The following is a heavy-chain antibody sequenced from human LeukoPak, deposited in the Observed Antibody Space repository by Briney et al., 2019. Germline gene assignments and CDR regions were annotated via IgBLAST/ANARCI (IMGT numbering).Heavy chain of an antibody. CDR3: ANLRAAGSDY. CDR2: ISGSGGST. Sequence: PGGSLRLSCAASGFTFSSYAMSWVRQAAGKGLEWVSAISGSGGSTYYADSVKGRFTISRDDSKNTLYLQMNSLRAEDTAVYYCANLRAAGSDYRGQGTLVTVSS. D-gene: IGHD2-2*01. V-gene: IGHV3-23*01. CDR1: GFTFSSYA. J-gene: IGHJ4*02.